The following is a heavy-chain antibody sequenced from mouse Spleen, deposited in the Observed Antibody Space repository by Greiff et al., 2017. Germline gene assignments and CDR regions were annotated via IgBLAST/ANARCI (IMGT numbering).Heavy chain of an antibody. CDR3: ARGEFAY. J-gene: IGHJ3*01. CDR1: GFTFSSYA. V-gene: IGHV5-9-1*01. Sequence: DVKLVESGGGLVKPGGSLKLSCAASGFTFSSYAMSWVRQTPEKRLEWVATISCGGSYTYYPDSVKGRFTISRDNAKNTLYLQMSSLRSEDTAMYYCARGEFAYWGQGTLVTVSA. CDR2: ISCGGSYT.